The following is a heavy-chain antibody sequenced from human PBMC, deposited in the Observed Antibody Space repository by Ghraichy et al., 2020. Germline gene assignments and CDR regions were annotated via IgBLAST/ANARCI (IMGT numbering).Heavy chain of an antibody. D-gene: IGHD3-22*01. CDR1: GYTFTSSG. CDR3: ARDYSSGEQNWFGP. J-gene: IGHJ5*02. Sequence: ASVKVSCKASGYTFTSSGFAWERQAPGEGLEWMGWISGYNGNANYAQKLQGRVTMTTDTSTSTAYMELKSLRSDDTAVYYCARDYSSGEQNWFGPWGQGTLVIV. V-gene: IGHV1-18*01. CDR2: ISGYNGNA.